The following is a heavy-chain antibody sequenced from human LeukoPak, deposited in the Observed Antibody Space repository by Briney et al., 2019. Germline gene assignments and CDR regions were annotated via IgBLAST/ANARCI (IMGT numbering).Heavy chain of an antibody. D-gene: IGHD2-2*01. J-gene: IGHJ4*02. CDR1: GFTFSSYS. CDR2: IGISSGNT. Sequence: GGSLRLSCAASGFTFSSYSMNWARQAPGKGLEWISYIGISSGNTKYADSVKGRFTISGDKAKNSAYLQMNSLRVEDTAVYYCARDTKYAFDNWGQGTLVTVSS. CDR3: ARDTKYAFDN. V-gene: IGHV3-48*01.